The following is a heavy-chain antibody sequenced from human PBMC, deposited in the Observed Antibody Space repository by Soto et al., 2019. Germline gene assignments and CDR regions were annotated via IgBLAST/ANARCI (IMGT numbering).Heavy chain of an antibody. CDR2: ISYDGSNK. CDR1: GFTFSSYG. V-gene: IGHV3-30*03. Sequence: GGSLRLSCAASGFTFSSYGMHWVRQAPGKGLEWVAVISYDGSNKYYADSVKGRFTISRDNSKNTLYLQMNSLKPEDTAVYYCARDWAWNYDYWGQGTLVTVSS. CDR3: ARDWAWNYDY. D-gene: IGHD1-7*01. J-gene: IGHJ4*02.